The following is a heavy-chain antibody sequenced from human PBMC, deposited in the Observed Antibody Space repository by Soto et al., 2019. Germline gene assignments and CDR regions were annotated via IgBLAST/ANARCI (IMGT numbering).Heavy chain of an antibody. CDR3: ASGPIDDYGDYNYFDY. D-gene: IGHD4-17*01. V-gene: IGHV5-51*01. J-gene: IGHJ4*02. Sequence: GESLKISCKGSGYSFTSYWIGWVRQMPRKGLEWMGIIYPGDSDTRYSPSFQGQVTISADKSISTAYLQWSSLKASDTAMYYCASGPIDDYGDYNYFDYWGQGTLVTVSS. CDR2: IYPGDSDT. CDR1: GYSFTSYW.